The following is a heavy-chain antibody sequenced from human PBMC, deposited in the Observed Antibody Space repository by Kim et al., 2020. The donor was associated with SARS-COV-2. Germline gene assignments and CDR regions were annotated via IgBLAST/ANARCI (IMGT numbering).Heavy chain of an antibody. D-gene: IGHD3-3*01. V-gene: IGHV3-21*01. CDR2: ISSSSSYI. J-gene: IGHJ4*02. CDR1: GFTFSSYS. Sequence: GGSLRLSCAASGFTFSSYSMNWVRQAPGKGLEWVSSISSSSSYIYYADSVKGRFTISRDNAKNSLYLQMNSTRAEDTAVYYCARTVLINYEFWSGYYNDPGCWGERKLVIV. CDR3: ARTVLINYEFWSGYYNDPGC.